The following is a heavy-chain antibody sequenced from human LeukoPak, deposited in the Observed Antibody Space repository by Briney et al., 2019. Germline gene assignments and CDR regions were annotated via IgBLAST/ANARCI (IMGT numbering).Heavy chain of an antibody. Sequence: PGGSLRLSCAASGFNSYGLNWVRWAPGKGLEWISYMSSSGSTIYYADSVKGRFTISRDNAKNSLYLQMNSLRAEDTAVYYCAELGITMIGGVWGKGTTVTISS. CDR2: MSSSGSTI. J-gene: IGHJ6*04. CDR1: GFNSYG. V-gene: IGHV3-48*03. CDR3: AELGITMIGGV. D-gene: IGHD3-10*02.